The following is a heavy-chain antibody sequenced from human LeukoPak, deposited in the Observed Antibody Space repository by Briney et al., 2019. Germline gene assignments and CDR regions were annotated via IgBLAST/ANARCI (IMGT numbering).Heavy chain of an antibody. CDR1: GYIFTSYW. V-gene: IGHV5-51*01. CDR3: ARCPGSYFSYNWFDP. J-gene: IGHJ5*02. D-gene: IGHD1-26*01. CDR2: IYPGDSDT. Sequence: GESLKISCKGSGYIFTSYWIGWVRQMPGKGLEWMGIIYPGDSDTRYSPSFQGQVTISADKSISTAYLQWSSLKASDTAMYYCARCPGSYFSYNWFDPWGQGTLVTVSS.